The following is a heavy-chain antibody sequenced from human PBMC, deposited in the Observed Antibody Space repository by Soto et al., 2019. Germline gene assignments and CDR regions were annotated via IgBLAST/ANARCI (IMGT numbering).Heavy chain of an antibody. CDR2: IYSGGST. CDR3: ASRI. V-gene: IGHV3-66*01. D-gene: IGHD2-15*01. Sequence: EVQLVESGGGLVQPGGSLRLSCAASGFTVSSNDMTWARQASGKGLEWVSVIYSGGSTYYADSVKGRFTISRDNSKNTVYLQMNSLRAEDTAVYYCASRIWGQGTLVTVSS. CDR1: GFTVSSND. J-gene: IGHJ4*02.